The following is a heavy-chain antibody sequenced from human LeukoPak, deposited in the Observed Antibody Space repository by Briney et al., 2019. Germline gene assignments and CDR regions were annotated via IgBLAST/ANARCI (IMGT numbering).Heavy chain of an antibody. CDR1: GYTFTSNY. CDR3: ARAGRLKIFGVVEDAFDI. Sequence: ASVKVSCKAFGYTFTSNYMHWVRQAPGQGPEWMGVISPSGGSTTYAQKFQGRVTLTRDMSTSTDYLELSSLRSEDTAVYYCARAGRLKIFGVVEDAFDIWGQGTMVTVSS. D-gene: IGHD3-3*01. J-gene: IGHJ3*02. CDR2: ISPSGGST. V-gene: IGHV1-46*01.